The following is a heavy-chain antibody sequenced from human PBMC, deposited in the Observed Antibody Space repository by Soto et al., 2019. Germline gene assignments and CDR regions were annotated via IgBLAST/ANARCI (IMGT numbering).Heavy chain of an antibody. CDR1: GFTVSSNY. V-gene: IGHV3-66*01. D-gene: IGHD3-22*01. J-gene: IGHJ4*02. Sequence: GGSLRLSCAASGFTVSSNYMSCVRQASGKGLEWVSVIYSGGSTYYADSVKGRFTISRDNSKNTLYLQMNSLRAEGTAVYYCRRIYYYDGGAKHPDDCWGQGT. CDR3: RRIYYYDGGAKHPDDC. CDR2: IYSGGST.